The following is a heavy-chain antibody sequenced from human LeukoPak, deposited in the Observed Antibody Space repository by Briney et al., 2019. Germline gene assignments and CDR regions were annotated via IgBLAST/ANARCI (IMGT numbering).Heavy chain of an antibody. V-gene: IGHV3-23*01. Sequence: GGSLRLSCAASGFTFSSYAMSWVRQVPGKGLEWVSAISGSGGSTYYADSVKGRFTISRDNSKNTLYLQMNSLRAEDTAVYYCAKGLAARPGYYYYGMDVWGQGTTVTVSS. CDR2: ISGSGGST. D-gene: IGHD6-6*01. CDR3: AKGLAARPGYYYYGMDV. CDR1: GFTFSSYA. J-gene: IGHJ6*02.